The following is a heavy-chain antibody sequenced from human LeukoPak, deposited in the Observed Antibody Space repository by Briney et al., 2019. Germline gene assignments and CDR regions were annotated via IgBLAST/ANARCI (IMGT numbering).Heavy chain of an antibody. J-gene: IGHJ4*02. D-gene: IGHD6-13*01. Sequence: HAGGSPRLSCAASGFTFSSYGMHWVRQAPGKGLEWVAVISYDGSNKYYADSVKGRFTISRDNSKNTLYLQMNSLRAEDTAVYYCAKGSSRDFPGDDYWGQGTLVTVSS. V-gene: IGHV3-30*18. CDR1: GFTFSSYG. CDR3: AKGSSRDFPGDDY. CDR2: ISYDGSNK.